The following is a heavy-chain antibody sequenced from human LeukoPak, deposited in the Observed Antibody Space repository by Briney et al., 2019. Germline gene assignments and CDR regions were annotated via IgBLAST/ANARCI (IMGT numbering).Heavy chain of an antibody. D-gene: IGHD2-2*01. Sequence: GASVKVSCKASGYTFTSYGISWVRQAPGQGLEWMGRIIPILGIANYAQKFQGRVTITADKSTSTAYMELSSLRSEDTAVYYCARERRYCSSTSCSSPFDYWGQGTLVTVSS. CDR2: IIPILGIA. CDR3: ARERRYCSSTSCSSPFDY. CDR1: GYTFTSYG. V-gene: IGHV1-69*04. J-gene: IGHJ4*02.